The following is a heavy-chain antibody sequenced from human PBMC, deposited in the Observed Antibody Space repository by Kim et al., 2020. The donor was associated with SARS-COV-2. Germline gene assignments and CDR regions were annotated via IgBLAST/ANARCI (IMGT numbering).Heavy chain of an antibody. CDR3: ATDLMGTSAFDI. V-gene: IGHV3-23*01. Sequence: GGSLRLSCATSGFTFRNYAMTWVRQTPGRGLQWVSAISGDGGRTYYADSVLGRFTISRDVSGNTLYLRLNSLRAEDTAVYYCATDLMGTSAFDIRGQGT. CDR2: ISGDGGRT. J-gene: IGHJ3*02. D-gene: IGHD1-7*01. CDR1: GFTFRNYA.